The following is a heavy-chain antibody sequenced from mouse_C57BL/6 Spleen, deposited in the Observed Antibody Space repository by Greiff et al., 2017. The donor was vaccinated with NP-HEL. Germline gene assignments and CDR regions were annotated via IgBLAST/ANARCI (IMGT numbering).Heavy chain of an antibody. CDR1: GYTFTSYT. J-gene: IGHJ2*01. CDR3: ARKETTVVATDY. V-gene: IGHV1-4*01. D-gene: IGHD1-1*01. Sequence: VQLQQSGAELARPGASVKMSCKASGYTFTSYTMHWVKQRPGQGLEWIGYINPSSGYTKYNQKFKDKATLTADKSSSTAYMQLSSLTSEDSAVYYCARKETTVVATDYWGQGTTLTVSS. CDR2: INPSSGYT.